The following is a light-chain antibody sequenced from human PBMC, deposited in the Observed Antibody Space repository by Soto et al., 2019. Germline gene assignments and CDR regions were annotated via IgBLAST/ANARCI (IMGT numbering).Light chain of an antibody. CDR1: NSNIGAGYD. V-gene: IGLV1-47*01. CDR2: RNN. Sequence: QSALTQPPSVSGAPGQRVTISCTGSNSNIGAGYDVHWYQHLTGTAPKLLIYRNNQRPSGVPDRISGSKSDTSASLAISGLRSEDEADYYCATWDDSLSGFVFGTGTKVTVL. J-gene: IGLJ1*01. CDR3: ATWDDSLSGFV.